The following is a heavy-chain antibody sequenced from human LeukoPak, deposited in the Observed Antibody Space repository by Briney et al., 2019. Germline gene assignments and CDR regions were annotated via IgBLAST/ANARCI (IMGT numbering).Heavy chain of an antibody. Sequence: GGSLRLSCTASGFTFGDYAMNWVRQAPGKGLEWLGFIRSKPYGGTTEYAASVKGRFTISRADSKSIAYLQMNTLKTEDTAVYYCTRDLLAGDYYGSGNLGYWGQGTLVTVSS. J-gene: IGHJ4*02. CDR3: TRDLLAGDYYGSGNLGY. CDR1: GFTFGDYA. CDR2: IRSKPYGGTT. D-gene: IGHD3-10*01. V-gene: IGHV3-49*04.